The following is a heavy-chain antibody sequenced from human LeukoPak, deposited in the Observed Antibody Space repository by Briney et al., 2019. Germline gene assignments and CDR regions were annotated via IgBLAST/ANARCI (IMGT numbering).Heavy chain of an antibody. CDR1: GYTFTSYF. CDR3: AKSGNSMTTGTADP. CDR2: INPSGGST. Sequence: ASVKVSCKASGYTFTSYFMHWVRQAPGQGLEWMGIINPSGGSTTYAQKFQGRVTMTRDTSTSTVYMELSSLRSEDTAAYYCAKSGNSMTTGTADPWGQGTLVTVSS. D-gene: IGHD2/OR15-2a*01. J-gene: IGHJ5*02. V-gene: IGHV1-46*03.